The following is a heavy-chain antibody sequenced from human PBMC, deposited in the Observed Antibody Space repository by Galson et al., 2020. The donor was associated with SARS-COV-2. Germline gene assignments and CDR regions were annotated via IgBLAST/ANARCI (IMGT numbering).Heavy chain of an antibody. CDR2: ISRSSSYI. V-gene: IGHV3-21*06. J-gene: IGHJ3*02. CDR3: ARATIVGSCSSTGCSALDI. CDR1: GFSFSSCG. D-gene: IGHD2-2*03. Sequence: GGSLRLSCTAFGFSFSSCGMNWVRQAPGKGPEWLSYISRSSSYIQYADSVKGRFTISRDDAKNSLYLQVNSLRAEDTGVYFCARATIVGSCSSTGCSALDIWGQGTMVTVFS.